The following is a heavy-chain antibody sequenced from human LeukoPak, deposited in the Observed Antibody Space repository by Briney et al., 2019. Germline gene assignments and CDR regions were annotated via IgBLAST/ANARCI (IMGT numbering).Heavy chain of an antibody. CDR3: ARNKAATTVGSGGPGYYFDY. Sequence: SVTVSCKASGGTFSSYAISWVRQAPGQGLEWIGGLIPFFGTANYAQKFQGRVTIIADESTSTAYMKLSSLRAEDTAVYYCARNKAATTVGSGGPGYYFDYWGQGTLVSVSS. CDR2: LIPFFGTA. J-gene: IGHJ4*02. V-gene: IGHV1-69*13. D-gene: IGHD4-23*01. CDR1: GGTFSSYA.